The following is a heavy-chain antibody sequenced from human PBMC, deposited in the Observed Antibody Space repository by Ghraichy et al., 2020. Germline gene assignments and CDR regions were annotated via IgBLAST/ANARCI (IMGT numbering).Heavy chain of an antibody. CDR1: GFTFSSYS. J-gene: IGHJ3*02. V-gene: IGHV3-48*02. CDR3: AREGYCSSTSCYDAFDI. Sequence: GESLNISCAASGFTFSSYSMNWVRQAPGKGLEWVSYISTSSSTIYYADSVKGRFTISRDNAENSLSLQMNGLRDEDTAVYYCAREGYCSSTSCYDAFDIWGQGTMVTVFS. CDR2: ISTSSSTI. D-gene: IGHD2-2*01.